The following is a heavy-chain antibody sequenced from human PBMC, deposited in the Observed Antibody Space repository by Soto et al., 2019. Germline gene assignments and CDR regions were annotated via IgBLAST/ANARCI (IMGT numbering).Heavy chain of an antibody. D-gene: IGHD3-9*01. CDR1: GYTFTGYY. J-gene: IGHJ6*02. Sequence: ASVKVSCKASGYTFTGYYMHWVRQAPGQGLEWMGWINPNSGGTNYAQKFQGWVTMTRDTSISTAYMELSRLRSDDTAVYYCARAAAKYYDILTGYYNSYYYYGMDVWGQGTTVTVSS. CDR2: INPNSGGT. CDR3: ARAAAKYYDILTGYYNSYYYYGMDV. V-gene: IGHV1-2*04.